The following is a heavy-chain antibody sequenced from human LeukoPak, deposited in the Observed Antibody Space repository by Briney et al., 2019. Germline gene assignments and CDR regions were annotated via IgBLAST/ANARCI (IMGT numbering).Heavy chain of an antibody. CDR1: GFTFSDYY. V-gene: IGHV3-11*01. CDR2: ISSSGSTI. D-gene: IGHD1-1*01. Sequence: PGGSLRLSCAASGFTFSDYYMSWIRQAPGKGLEWVSYISSSGSTIYYADSVKGRFTISRYNAKNSLYLQMNSLRAEVPAVYYCAKGRERITPFDYWGQGTLVTVSS. J-gene: IGHJ4*02. CDR3: AKGRERITPFDY.